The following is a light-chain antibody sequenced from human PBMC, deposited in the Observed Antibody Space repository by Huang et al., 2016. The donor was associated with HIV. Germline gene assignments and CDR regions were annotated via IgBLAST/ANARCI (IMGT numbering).Light chain of an antibody. CDR3: QQLHTYPIT. V-gene: IGKV1-13*02. J-gene: IGKJ5*01. Sequence: AVQLTQSPSSLSASVGDTVIISCRASQDIGTSLAWYQQRTGRAPKLLISAASTLQTGVPSRFSGDSSGTYFTLFITNLQPEDFATYYCQQLHTYPITFGQGTRLDIK. CDR1: QDIGTS. CDR2: AAS.